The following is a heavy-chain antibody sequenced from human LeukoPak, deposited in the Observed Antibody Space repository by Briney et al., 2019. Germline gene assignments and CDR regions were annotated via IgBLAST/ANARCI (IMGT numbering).Heavy chain of an antibody. D-gene: IGHD6-19*01. Sequence: ASVTVSCKGSGYSFTNYWIGWVRQMPGKGLEWMGIIYPGDSDTRYSPSFQGQVTISADKSVSTAYLQWSSLKGSDTAMYYCARRGSGWYVDYWGQGTLVTVSS. J-gene: IGHJ4*02. CDR1: GYSFTNYW. CDR3: ARRGSGWYVDY. CDR2: IYPGDSDT. V-gene: IGHV5-51*01.